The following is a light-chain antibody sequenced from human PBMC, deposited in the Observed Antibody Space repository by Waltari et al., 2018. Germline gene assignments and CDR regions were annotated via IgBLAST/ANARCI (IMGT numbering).Light chain of an antibody. CDR2: AAS. V-gene: IGKV1-16*02. CDR3: HQYKAYPLT. J-gene: IGKJ4*01. CDR1: QDISNS. Sequence: DIQMTQSPSSLSASVGDRVTITCRASQDISNSITWFHHKPGNAPKSLIYAASSLHSGVPSKFSGSGSGTDFTLTISSLQPEDFATYYCHQYKAYPLTFGGGTKVEIK.